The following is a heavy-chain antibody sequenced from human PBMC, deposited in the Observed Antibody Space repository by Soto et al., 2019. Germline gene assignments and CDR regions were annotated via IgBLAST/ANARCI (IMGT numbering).Heavy chain of an antibody. CDR2: IDHNGIT. J-gene: IGHJ6*02. Sequence: SETLSLTCAVSGDSISNSKWWTWVRQTPGKGLEWIGKIDHNGITNYNPSLESRVTILKDNSKNQLSLKLTSVTAADSAIYYCVRLNRDYFYYGMDVWGQGATVTVSS. V-gene: IGHV4-4*02. CDR1: GDSISNSKW. CDR3: VRLNRDYFYYGMDV.